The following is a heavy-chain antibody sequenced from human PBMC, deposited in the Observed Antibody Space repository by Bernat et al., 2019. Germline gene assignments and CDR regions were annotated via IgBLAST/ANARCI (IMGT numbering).Heavy chain of an antibody. V-gene: IGHV1-18*04. J-gene: IGHJ6*02. CDR1: GYTFTSYG. CDR2: ISAYNGNT. CDR3: ARAPVGATPYGMDV. Sequence: QVQLVQSGAEVKKPGASVKVSCKASGYTFTSYGISWVRQAPGQGLEWMGWISAYNGNTNYAQKFQGRVTMTRDTSTSTVYMELSSLRSEDTAVYYCARAPVGATPYGMDVWGQGTTVTVSS. D-gene: IGHD1-26*01.